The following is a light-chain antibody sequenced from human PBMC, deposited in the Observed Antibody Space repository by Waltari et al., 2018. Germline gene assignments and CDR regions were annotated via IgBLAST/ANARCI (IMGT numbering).Light chain of an antibody. CDR1: SSDVGGHNY. CDR3: SSYTSSGTPYV. J-gene: IGLJ1*01. V-gene: IGLV2-14*03. CDR2: DVT. Sequence: QSALTQPASVSGSPGQSITISRTGTSSDVGGHNYASSYQQHPGKAPKLIIYDVTDRPSGVSNRFSGSKFGNTASLTISGLQAEDEADYYCSSYTSSGTPYVFGTGTRVTVL.